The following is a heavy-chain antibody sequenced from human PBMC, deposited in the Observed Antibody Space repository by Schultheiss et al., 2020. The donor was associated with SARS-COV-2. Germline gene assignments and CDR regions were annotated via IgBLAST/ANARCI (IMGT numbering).Heavy chain of an antibody. CDR3: AKDGRRGCSSTSCYPDY. CDR1: GFTFRSYW. CDR2: ISYDGTGK. D-gene: IGHD2-2*01. V-gene: IGHV3-30*18. Sequence: GWSLRLSCATSGFTFRSYWMSWVRQAPGKGLEWVAVISYDGTGKYHADSVKGRFTISRDNSKNTLHLQMNSLRDEDTAVYYCAKDGRRGCSSTSCYPDYWGQGTLVTVSS. J-gene: IGHJ4*02.